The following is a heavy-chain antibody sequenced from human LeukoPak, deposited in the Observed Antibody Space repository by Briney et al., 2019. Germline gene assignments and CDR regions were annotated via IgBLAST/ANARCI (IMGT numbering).Heavy chain of an antibody. CDR1: GFTYSTLW. CDR2: IKEDGREQ. J-gene: IGHJ4*02. D-gene: IGHD3-9*01. Sequence: GGPLRLSCAASGFTYSTLWMIWPRQAPGRALEGVANIKEDGREQYYVHSVTGRFTISSDHATNPPYLQMNSLRAEDTAVYYCARDPAQYDILTGYLDYYYFDYWGQGTLVSVSS. CDR3: ARDPAQYDILTGYLDYYYFDY. V-gene: IGHV3-7*01.